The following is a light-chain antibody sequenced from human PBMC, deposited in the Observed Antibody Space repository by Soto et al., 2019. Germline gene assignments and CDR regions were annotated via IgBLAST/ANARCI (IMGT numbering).Light chain of an antibody. CDR1: QSISSW. CDR3: QQYNSYWT. J-gene: IGKJ1*01. CDR2: KAS. V-gene: IGKV1-5*03. Sequence: IQMTQSPSTLSASVGDRVTITCRASQSISSWLAWYQQKPGKAPKLLIYKASSLESGVPSRFSGSGSGTEFTLTISSLQPDDFATYSCQQYNSYWTFGQGTKVEIK.